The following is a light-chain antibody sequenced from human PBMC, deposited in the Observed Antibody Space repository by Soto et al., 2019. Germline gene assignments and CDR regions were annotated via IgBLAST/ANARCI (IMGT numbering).Light chain of an antibody. CDR2: GAS. CDR1: QSVSSNY. Sequence: EIVLTQSPGTLSLSPGDRATLSCRASQSVSSNYLAWYQQKPGQAPRLLIYGASSRATGIPDRFSGSGSGTDFTLTISRLEPEDFAVYYSERSGTYTPLTFGGLTNVDIK. CDR3: ERSGTYTPLT. J-gene: IGKJ4*01. V-gene: IGKV3-20*01.